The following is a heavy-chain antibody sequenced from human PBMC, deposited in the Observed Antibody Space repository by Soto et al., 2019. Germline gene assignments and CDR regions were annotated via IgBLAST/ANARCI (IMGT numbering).Heavy chain of an antibody. V-gene: IGHV3-21*01. CDR2: ISSSSSYI. CDR3: ARDSTHDSRLYFYYGMVV. Sequence: GGSLRLSCAASGFTFSSYSMNWVRQAPGKGLEWVSSISSSSSYIYYADSVKGRFTISRDNAKNSLYLQMNSLRAEDTAVYYCARDSTHDSRLYFYYGMVVWGQGTTVTVSS. CDR1: GFTFSSYS. J-gene: IGHJ6*02. D-gene: IGHD2-15*01.